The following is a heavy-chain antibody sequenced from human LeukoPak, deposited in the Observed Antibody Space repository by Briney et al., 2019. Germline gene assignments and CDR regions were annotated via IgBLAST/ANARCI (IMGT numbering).Heavy chain of an antibody. J-gene: IGHJ4*02. V-gene: IGHV4-59*01. Sequence: SETLSLTCTVSGGSISSYYWSWIRQPPGKGLEWIGYIYYSGSTNYNPSHKSRVTISVDTSKNQFSLKLSSVTAADTAVYYCARVSQRRYSYGLMRWGQGTLVTVSS. CDR1: GGSISSYY. CDR3: ARVSQRRYSYGLMR. D-gene: IGHD5-18*01. CDR2: IYYSGST.